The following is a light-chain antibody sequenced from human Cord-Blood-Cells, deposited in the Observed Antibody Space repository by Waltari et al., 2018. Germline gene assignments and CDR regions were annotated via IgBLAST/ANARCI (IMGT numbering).Light chain of an antibody. Sequence: DIVMTQTPLSLSVTHGKLVYISCPSSQSLLHSDVKTYLNWYLQTPGQPPQLLVYEVSNRVSGVADRFNGSGSGTDFALKISRVEAEDVGVYYCMQSIQHPLTFGGGTKVEMK. J-gene: IGKJ4*01. CDR2: EVS. CDR3: MQSIQHPLT. V-gene: IGKV2D-29*01. CDR1: QSLLHSDVKTY.